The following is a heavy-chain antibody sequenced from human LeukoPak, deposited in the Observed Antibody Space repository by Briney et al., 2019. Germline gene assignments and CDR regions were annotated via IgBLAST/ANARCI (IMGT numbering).Heavy chain of an antibody. CDR2: INHSGSN. CDR1: GYSITNGYY. J-gene: IGHJ4*02. D-gene: IGHD6-13*01. V-gene: IGHV4-38-2*01. Sequence: SSETLSLTCAVSGYSITNGYYWGWIRPPPGKGLEWIGSINHSGSNSYNPTLKSRVTISVDTSKNQFSLKVTSVTAADTAVYHCARHDSAAAGIDFWGQGTPVTVSS. CDR3: ARHDSAAAGIDF.